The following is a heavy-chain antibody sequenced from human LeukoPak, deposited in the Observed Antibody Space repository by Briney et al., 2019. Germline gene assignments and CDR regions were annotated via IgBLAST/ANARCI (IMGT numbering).Heavy chain of an antibody. CDR2: FDPEDGET. Sequence: ASVKVSCKVSGYTLTELSMHWVRQAPGKGLEWMGGFDPEDGETIYAQKFQGRVTITADKSTSTAYMELSSLRSEDTAVYYCARGGYCSSTSCYTGGYYYYYYGMDVWGQGTTVTVSS. J-gene: IGHJ6*02. CDR1: GYTLTELS. CDR3: ARGGYCSSTSCYTGGYYYYYYGMDV. D-gene: IGHD2-2*02. V-gene: IGHV1-24*01.